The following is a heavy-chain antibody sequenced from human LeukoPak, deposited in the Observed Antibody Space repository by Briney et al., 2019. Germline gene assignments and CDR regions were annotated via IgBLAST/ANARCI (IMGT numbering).Heavy chain of an antibody. D-gene: IGHD4/OR15-4a*01. Sequence: SETLSLTCTVSGYSISSGYYWGWIRQPPGKGLEWIGSNYHSGSTYYNPSLKSRVTISVDTSKNQFSLKLSSVTAADTAVYYCARVNRRGAYYFDYWGQGTLVTVSS. V-gene: IGHV4-38-2*02. CDR3: ARVNRRGAYYFDY. CDR1: GYSISSGYY. J-gene: IGHJ4*02. CDR2: NYHSGST.